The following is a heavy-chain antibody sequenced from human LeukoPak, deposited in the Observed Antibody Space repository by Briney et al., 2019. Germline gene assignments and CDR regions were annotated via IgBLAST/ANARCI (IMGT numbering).Heavy chain of an antibody. V-gene: IGHV3-11*01. Sequence: PGRSLRLSRAASGLTLRDYYKSGTRQAPGKGLEWVLDISSSGSTIYYADSVKGRFTISRDNAKNSLYLQMNSLRAEDTAVYYCARVTPNTALDYWGQGTLVTVSS. CDR2: ISSSGSTI. J-gene: IGHJ4*02. CDR1: GLTLRDYY. D-gene: IGHD1-14*01. CDR3: ARVTPNTALDY.